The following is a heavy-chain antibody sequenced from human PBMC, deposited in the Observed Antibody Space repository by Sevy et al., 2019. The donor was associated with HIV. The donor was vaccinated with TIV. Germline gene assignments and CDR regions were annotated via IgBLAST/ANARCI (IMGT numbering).Heavy chain of an antibody. V-gene: IGHV1-46*02. J-gene: IGHJ4*02. CDR2: INPSSSST. D-gene: IGHD6-13*01. Sequence: ASVKVSCKASGYNFNNYYLHWVRQAPGQRLEWMGVINPSSSSTYYSQKFQGTVSMTRDTSTSTVYMVLSSLRSEDTAVYYCARADGTGRCFDYWGQGSLVTVSS. CDR1: GYNFNNYY. CDR3: ARADGTGRCFDY.